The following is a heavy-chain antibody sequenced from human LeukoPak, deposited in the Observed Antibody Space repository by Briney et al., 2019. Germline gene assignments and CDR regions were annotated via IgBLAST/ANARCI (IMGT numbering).Heavy chain of an antibody. V-gene: IGHV1-2*02. J-gene: IGHJ3*02. CDR2: INPNSGGS. CDR3: ARARYYYGSGLSNAFDI. D-gene: IGHD3-10*01. CDR1: GYTHIIYG. Sequence: ASVKVSCKASGYTHIIYGINWVRQAPGQGLEWMGWINPNSGGSNYAQKFQGRVTMTRDTSISTAYMELSRLRSDDTAVYYCARARYYYGSGLSNAFDIWGQGTMVTVSS.